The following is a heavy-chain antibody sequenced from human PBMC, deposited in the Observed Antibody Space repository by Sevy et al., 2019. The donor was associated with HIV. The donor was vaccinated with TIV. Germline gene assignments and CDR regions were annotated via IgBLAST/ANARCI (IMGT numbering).Heavy chain of an antibody. CDR1: GFTFAKYS. J-gene: IGHJ4*02. CDR3: AREGCTQPHDY. Sequence: QLGGSLRLSCAASGFTFAKYSMSWLRQAPGKGLEWVSTFSFGCGRINYADSVKGRFTISRDDSKNTLYLQMNSLRAEDTATYFCAREGCTQPHDYWGQGTLVTVSS. V-gene: IGHV3-23*01. CDR2: FSFGCGRI.